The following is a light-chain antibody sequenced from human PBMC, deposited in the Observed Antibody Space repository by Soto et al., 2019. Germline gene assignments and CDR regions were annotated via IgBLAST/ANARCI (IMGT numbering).Light chain of an antibody. CDR3: LQDYNYPWT. J-gene: IGKJ1*01. V-gene: IGKV1-6*01. CDR1: QGIRND. Sequence: AIQMTQSPSSLSASVGDRVTITCRASQGIRNDLGWYQQKPGKAPKLLIYAASSLQSGVPSRFSGSGSGTDYTLTISSLQPEDCATYYCLQDYNYPWTFGQGTKVDIK. CDR2: AAS.